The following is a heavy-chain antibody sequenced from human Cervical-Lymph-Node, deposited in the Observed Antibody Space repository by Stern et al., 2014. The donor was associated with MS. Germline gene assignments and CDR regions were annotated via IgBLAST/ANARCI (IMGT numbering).Heavy chain of an antibody. J-gene: IGHJ4*02. CDR3: ARSFYAYESAALGPFDY. CDR2: LDWDGDK. D-gene: IGHD2/OR15-2a*01. Sequence: QVTLRESGPALVKPTQALTLTCTFSGFSLSTSGMRVSWIRQPPGKALEWLARLDWDGDKFYSTSLKTRVTISQDTYKNQVVLTLTNMVPVDTATYYCARSFYAYESAALGPFDYWGQGTLVTVSS. V-gene: IGHV2-70*04. CDR1: GFSLSTSGMR.